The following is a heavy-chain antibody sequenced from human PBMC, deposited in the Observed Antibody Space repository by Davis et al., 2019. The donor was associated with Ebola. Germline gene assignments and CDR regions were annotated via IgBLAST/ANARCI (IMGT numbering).Heavy chain of an antibody. CDR2: ISPDGSTI. D-gene: IGHD1-20*01. CDR3: ASGDRGNWLFEY. J-gene: IGHJ4*02. CDR1: EFTFTTSW. Sequence: GGSLRPSCTASEFTFTTSWMSWVRQAPGMGLEWVANISPDGSTIYYVDSVKGRFTISRDNTKKSLYLQMNSLIADDTAVYYCASGDRGNWLFEYWVQGTLVTVSS. V-gene: IGHV3-7*03.